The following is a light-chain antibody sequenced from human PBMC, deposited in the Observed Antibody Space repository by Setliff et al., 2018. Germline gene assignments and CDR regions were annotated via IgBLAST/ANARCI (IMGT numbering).Light chain of an antibody. CDR3: SSYTSSSTL. CDR2: DVP. CDR1: SSDVGGYDF. Sequence: QSVLTQPASVSGSPGQSITISCTGTSSDVGGYDFVSWYQQHPGKAPKLMIFDVPNRPSGVSDRFSGSKSGNTASLTITGLQAEDEADYYCSSYTSSSTLFGTGTKSPS. J-gene: IGLJ1*01. V-gene: IGLV2-14*03.